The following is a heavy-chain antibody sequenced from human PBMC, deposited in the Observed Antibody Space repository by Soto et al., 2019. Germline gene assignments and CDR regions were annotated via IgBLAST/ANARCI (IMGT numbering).Heavy chain of an antibody. CDR3: TSMVRGVIGSWFDP. CDR2: IRSKAYGGTT. Sequence: GGSLRLSCTASGFTFGYYAMSWVRQAPGKGLEWVGFIRSKAYGGTTEYAASVKGRFTISRDDSKSIAYLQMNSLKTEDTAVYYCTSMVRGVIGSWFDPWGQGTLVTVSS. J-gene: IGHJ5*02. D-gene: IGHD3-10*01. V-gene: IGHV3-49*04. CDR1: GFTFGYYA.